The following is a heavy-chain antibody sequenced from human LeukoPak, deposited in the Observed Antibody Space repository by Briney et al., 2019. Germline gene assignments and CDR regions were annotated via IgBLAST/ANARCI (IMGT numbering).Heavy chain of an antibody. Sequence: GGSLRLSCAASGFTFSSYGMHWVRQAPGKGLEWVAFIRYDGSNKYYADSVKGRFTISRDNSKNTLYLQMNSLRAEDTAVYYCAKGPGNDYVWGSYRSHHDAFDIWGQGTMVTVSS. CDR3: AKGPGNDYVWGSYRSHHDAFDI. CDR1: GFTFSSYG. D-gene: IGHD3-16*02. CDR2: IRYDGSNK. V-gene: IGHV3-30*02. J-gene: IGHJ3*02.